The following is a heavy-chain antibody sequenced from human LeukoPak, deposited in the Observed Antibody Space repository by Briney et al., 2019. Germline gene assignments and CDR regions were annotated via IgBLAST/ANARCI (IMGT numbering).Heavy chain of an antibody. V-gene: IGHV1-18*01. D-gene: IGHD2-15*01. CDR2: ISAYNGNT. J-gene: IGHJ4*02. CDR3: AREKRGYCSGGSCYADY. Sequence: ASVKVSCKASGYTFTSCGISWVRQAPGQGLEWMGWISAYNGNTNYAQKLQGRVTMTTDTSTSTAYMELRSLRSDDTAVYYCAREKRGYCSGGSCYADYWGQGTLVTVSS. CDR1: GYTFTSCG.